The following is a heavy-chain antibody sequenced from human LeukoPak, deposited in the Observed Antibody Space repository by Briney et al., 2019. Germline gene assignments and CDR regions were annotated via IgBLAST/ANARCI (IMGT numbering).Heavy chain of an antibody. CDR1: GGSISSYY. V-gene: IGHV4-59*01. J-gene: IGHJ4*02. CDR3: ARALRYYDFWSGFDY. CDR2: IYYSGST. Sequence: PSETLSLTCTVSGGSISSYYWSWIRQPPGKGLEWIGYIYYSGSTNYNPSLKSRVTISVDTSKNQFSLKLSSVTAADTAVYYCARALRYYDFWSGFDYWGQGTLVTVSS. D-gene: IGHD3-3*01.